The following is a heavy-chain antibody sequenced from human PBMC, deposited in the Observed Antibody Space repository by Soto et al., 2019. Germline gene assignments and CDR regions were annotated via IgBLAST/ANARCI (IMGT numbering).Heavy chain of an antibody. CDR1: GGSITDYS. CDR3: ARESGDNWTYEVD. CDR2: ISINGNS. V-gene: IGHV4-4*07. D-gene: IGHD1-7*01. Sequence: QVKVKESGPGLVKPSETLSLTCTVSGGSITDYSWSWIRQSAGKGLEWLGRISINGNSHYHPSLRSRVTMSIETSKNQFSLNLRSVTAAYTAVYYCARESGDNWTYEVDWGQGTLVTVSS. J-gene: IGHJ4*02.